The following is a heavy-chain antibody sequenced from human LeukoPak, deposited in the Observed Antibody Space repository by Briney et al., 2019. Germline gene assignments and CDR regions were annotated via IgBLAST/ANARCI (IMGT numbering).Heavy chain of an antibody. CDR1: GGTFSSFP. J-gene: IGHJ6*02. V-gene: IGHV1-69*04. CDR2: IIPYLGIP. CDR3: AKGGYYDVDAMDV. Sequence: SVKVSCKAFGGTFSSFPISWVRQAPGQGLEWMGRIIPYLGIPKYAQKFQDRVTITADNSTSTAYMELRSLRSEDTAVYYCAKGGYYDVDAMDVWGQGTTVTVFS. D-gene: IGHD3-22*01.